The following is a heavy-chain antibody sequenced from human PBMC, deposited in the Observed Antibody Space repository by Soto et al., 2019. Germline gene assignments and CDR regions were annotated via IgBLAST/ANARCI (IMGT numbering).Heavy chain of an antibody. CDR2: INCYNGVT. CDR3: AGDHSNYGTFDQ. J-gene: IGHJ4*02. Sequence: QVQLVQSGPEVKKPGALVKVSCKASGDISPRYGISWVRQAPGQGLEWLGWINCYNGVTNYAQSLQGRVTLTTDSSKMTAWMEVRSLRFDDTAVYYCAGDHSNYGTFDQWGQGTLVTVSS. D-gene: IGHD4-17*01. CDR1: GDISPRYG. V-gene: IGHV1-18*01.